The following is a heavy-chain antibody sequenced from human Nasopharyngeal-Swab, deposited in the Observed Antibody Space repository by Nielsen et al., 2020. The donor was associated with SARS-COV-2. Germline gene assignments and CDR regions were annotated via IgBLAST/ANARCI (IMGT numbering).Heavy chain of an antibody. CDR2: IIPIFGTA. V-gene: IGHV1-69*06. CDR1: GGTFSSYA. Sequence: SVKVSCKASGGTFSSYAISWVRQAPGQGLEWMGGIIPIFGTANYAQKFQGRVTITADKSTSTAYMELSSLRSEDTAVYYCARSRYAGYSYGLGYYYYIDVWGKGTTVTVSS. D-gene: IGHD5-18*01. CDR3: ARSRYAGYSYGLGYYYYIDV. J-gene: IGHJ6*03.